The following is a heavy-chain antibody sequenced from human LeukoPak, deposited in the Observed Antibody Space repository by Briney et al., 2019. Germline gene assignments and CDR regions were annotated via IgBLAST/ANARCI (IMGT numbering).Heavy chain of an antibody. CDR2: IYTSRST. Sequence: PSETLSLTCTVSGGSISSYYWSWIRQPAGKGLEWIGRIYTSRSTNYNPSLKSRVTMSVDTSKNQFSLKLSSVTAADTAVYYCARDGCSGGSCRYNWFDPWGQGTLVTVSS. CDR1: GGSISSYY. CDR3: ARDGCSGGSCRYNWFDP. D-gene: IGHD2-15*01. J-gene: IGHJ5*02. V-gene: IGHV4-4*07.